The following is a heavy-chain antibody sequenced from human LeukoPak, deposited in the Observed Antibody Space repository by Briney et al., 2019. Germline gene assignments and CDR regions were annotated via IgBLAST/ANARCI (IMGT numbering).Heavy chain of an antibody. V-gene: IGHV4-59*08. CDR1: GGSISSYY. J-gene: IGHJ6*02. Sequence: SETLSLTCTVSGGSISSYYWSWIRQPPGKGLEWMGYIYYSGSTNYNPSLKSRVTISVDTSKNQFSLKLSSVTAADTAVYYCARLRTAAYYYGMDVWSQGTTVTVSS. CDR3: ARLRTAAYYYGMDV. CDR2: IYYSGST.